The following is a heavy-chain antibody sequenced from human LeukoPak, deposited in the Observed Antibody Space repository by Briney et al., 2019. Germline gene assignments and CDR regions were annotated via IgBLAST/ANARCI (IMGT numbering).Heavy chain of an antibody. D-gene: IGHD3-3*01. CDR1: GFTFSSYA. J-gene: IGHJ3*02. V-gene: IGHV3-30-3*01. Sequence: GGSLRLSCAASGFTFSSYAMHWVRQAPGKGLEWVAVISYDGSNKYYADSVKGRFTISRDNSKNTLYLQMNSLRAEDTAVYYCARAGGGAYDFWSGYAFDIWGQGTMVTVSS. CDR3: ARAGGGAYDFWSGYAFDI. CDR2: ISYDGSNK.